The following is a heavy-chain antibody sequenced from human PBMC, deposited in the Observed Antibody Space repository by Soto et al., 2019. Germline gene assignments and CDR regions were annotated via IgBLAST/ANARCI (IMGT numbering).Heavy chain of an antibody. CDR2: IYYSGST. V-gene: IGHV4-30-4*01. CDR1: GGSISSGDYY. CDR3: ARGAGSSGYYYFGPHYFDY. D-gene: IGHD3-22*01. Sequence: PSETLSLTCTVSGGSISSGDYYWSWIRQPPGKGLEWIGYIYYSGSTYYNPSLKSRVTISVDTSKNQFSLKLSSVTAADTAVYYCARGAGSSGYYYFGPHYFDYSGQGTRDTVSS. J-gene: IGHJ4*02.